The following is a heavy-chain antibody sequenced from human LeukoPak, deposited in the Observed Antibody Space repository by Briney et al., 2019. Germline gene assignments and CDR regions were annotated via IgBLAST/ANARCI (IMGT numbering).Heavy chain of an antibody. Sequence: GGSLRLSCAASGFSVRVDYVTRVRQAAGKGLDWVSLIYGGGDTSYAESVKGRFTISKDNSKNTVFLQMNSLRAEDKAVYYCASRPFSNGWDTLTYFDYWGQGTLVTVSS. J-gene: IGHJ4*02. CDR1: GFSVRVDY. V-gene: IGHV3-66*01. CDR2: IYGGGDT. CDR3: ASRPFSNGWDTLTYFDY. D-gene: IGHD3-22*01.